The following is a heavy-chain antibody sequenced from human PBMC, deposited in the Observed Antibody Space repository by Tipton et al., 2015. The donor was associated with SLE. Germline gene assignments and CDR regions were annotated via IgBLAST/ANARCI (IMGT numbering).Heavy chain of an antibody. CDR3: ARGSGGSSSDAFDI. V-gene: IGHV4-59*01. CDR2: IFYSGST. D-gene: IGHD6-6*01. Sequence: LRLSCTVSGGSISSYYWSWIRQPPGKGLEWIGYIFYSGSTNYNPSLKSRVTISVDTSKNQFSLKLSSVTAADTAVYYCARGSGGSSSDAFDIWGQGTMVTVSS. CDR1: GGSISSYY. J-gene: IGHJ3*02.